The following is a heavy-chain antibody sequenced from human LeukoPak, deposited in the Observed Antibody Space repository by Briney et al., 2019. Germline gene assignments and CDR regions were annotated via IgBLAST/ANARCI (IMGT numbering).Heavy chain of an antibody. CDR2: IYATGST. CDR3: ARGQPGVAAAGNLDY. V-gene: IGHV4-4*07. CDR1: GASISSYY. J-gene: IGHJ4*02. D-gene: IGHD6-13*01. Sequence: SETLSLTCTVSGASISSYYWSWIRQPAGKGLEWIGRIYATGSTNYNPSLESRVTVSVDTSKNHLSLKVTSVTAADTAVYYCARGQPGVAAAGNLDYWGQGTLVTVSS.